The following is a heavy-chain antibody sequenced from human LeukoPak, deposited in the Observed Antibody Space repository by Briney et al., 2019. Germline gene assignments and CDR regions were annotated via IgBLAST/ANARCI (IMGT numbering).Heavy chain of an antibody. Sequence: SETLSLTCTVSGGSISSDYWSWIRQPPGKGLEWIGYISYSGSTNYNPSLKSRVTISVDTSKNQFSLKLSSVTAADTAVYYCARVNTQGVPSPWGQGILVTVSS. D-gene: IGHD3-16*01. CDR3: ARVNTQGVPSP. CDR2: ISYSGST. J-gene: IGHJ5*02. CDR1: GGSISSDY. V-gene: IGHV4-59*08.